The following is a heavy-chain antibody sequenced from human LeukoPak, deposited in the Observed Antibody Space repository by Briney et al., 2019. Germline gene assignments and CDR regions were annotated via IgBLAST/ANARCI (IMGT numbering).Heavy chain of an antibody. CDR2: ISSSSYYI. Sequence: GGSLRLSCAASVFTFSSYAMHWVRQAPGKGLEWVSSISSSSYYIYYADSVKGRFTISRDNAKNSLYLQMNSLRAEDTAVYYCARDRTGEPDYWGQGTLVTVSS. CDR1: VFTFSSYA. J-gene: IGHJ4*02. CDR3: ARDRTGEPDY. V-gene: IGHV3-21*01. D-gene: IGHD7-27*01.